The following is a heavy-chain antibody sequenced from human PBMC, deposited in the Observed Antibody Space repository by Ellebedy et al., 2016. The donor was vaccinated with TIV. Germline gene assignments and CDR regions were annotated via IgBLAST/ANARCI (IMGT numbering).Heavy chain of an antibody. CDR2: ILYDGSNT. V-gene: IGHV3-33*01. Sequence: GGSLRLSCAASRFTFSTYGIHWVRQAPGKGLEWVAVILYDGSNTYYADSVKGRFTISKDNSRNTVYVQMNSLRAEDTAIYYCARGFYGDGGLDYWGQGTLVTVSS. D-gene: IGHD4-17*01. J-gene: IGHJ4*02. CDR1: RFTFSTYG. CDR3: ARGFYGDGGLDY.